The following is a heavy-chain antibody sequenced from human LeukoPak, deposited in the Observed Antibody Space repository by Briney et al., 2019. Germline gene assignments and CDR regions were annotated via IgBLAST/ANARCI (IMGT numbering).Heavy chain of an antibody. Sequence: SETLSLTCTVSGDSISNYYWSWIRQPPGKGLEWIGYIYYSGSTNYNPSLKSRVTISVDTSKNQFSLKLSSVTAADTAVYYCARSKFSYYYDSSGYYYDYWGQGTLVTVSS. CDR1: GDSISNYY. J-gene: IGHJ4*02. V-gene: IGHV4-59*01. CDR3: ARSKFSYYYDSSGYYYDY. D-gene: IGHD3-22*01. CDR2: IYYSGST.